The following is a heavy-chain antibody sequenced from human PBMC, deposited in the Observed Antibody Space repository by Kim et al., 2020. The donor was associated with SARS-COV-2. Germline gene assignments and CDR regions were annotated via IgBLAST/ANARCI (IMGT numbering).Heavy chain of an antibody. CDR3: ARSITIFGVVLYYYYGMDV. D-gene: IGHD3-3*01. V-gene: IGHV4-34*01. CDR2: INHSGST. J-gene: IGHJ6*01. CDR1: GGSFSGYY. Sequence: SETLSLTCAVYGGSFSGYYWSWIRQPPGKGLEWIGEINHSGSTNYNPSLKSRVTISVDTSKNQFSLKLSSVTAADTAVYYCARSITIFGVVLYYYYGMDV.